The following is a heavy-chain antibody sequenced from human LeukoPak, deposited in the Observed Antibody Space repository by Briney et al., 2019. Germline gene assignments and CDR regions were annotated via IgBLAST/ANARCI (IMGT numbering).Heavy chain of an antibody. CDR1: GGTFGSYA. J-gene: IGHJ6*03. CDR3: ARVRLRELLYYYYMDV. V-gene: IGHV1-69*01. Sequence: SSVKVSCKASGGTFGSYAISWVRQAPGQGLEWMGGIIPIFGTANYAQKFQGSVTITADESTSTAYMELSSLRSEDTAVYYCARVRLRELLYYYYMDVWGKGTTVTVSS. D-gene: IGHD1-26*01. CDR2: IIPIFGTA.